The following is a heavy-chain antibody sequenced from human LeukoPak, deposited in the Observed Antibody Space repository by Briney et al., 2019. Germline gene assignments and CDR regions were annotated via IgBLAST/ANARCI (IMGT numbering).Heavy chain of an antibody. J-gene: IGHJ4*02. CDR1: GFTFSSYG. Sequence: GGSLRLSCAAPGFTFSSYGMPWVRQAPGKRLEWVAFIRYDGSNKYYADSVKGRFTISRDNSKKTLYLQVNSLRAEDTAVYYCATGKVATMYYFDYWGQGTLVTVSS. CDR3: ATGKVATMYYFDY. D-gene: IGHD3-10*02. CDR2: IRYDGSNK. V-gene: IGHV3-30*02.